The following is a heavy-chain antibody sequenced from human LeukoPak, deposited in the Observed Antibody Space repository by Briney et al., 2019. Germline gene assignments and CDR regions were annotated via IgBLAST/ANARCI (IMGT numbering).Heavy chain of an antibody. Sequence: GGSLRLSCAASGFTFDDYAMHWVRQAPGKGLEWVSLITWDGDSAYYADSVKGRFTISRDNSKNYLYLQMNSLRAEDTALYYCAKGTSSWHEFDSWGQGTLVTVSS. D-gene: IGHD6-13*01. V-gene: IGHV3-43D*03. J-gene: IGHJ4*02. CDR1: GFTFDDYA. CDR3: AKGTSSWHEFDS. CDR2: ITWDGDSA.